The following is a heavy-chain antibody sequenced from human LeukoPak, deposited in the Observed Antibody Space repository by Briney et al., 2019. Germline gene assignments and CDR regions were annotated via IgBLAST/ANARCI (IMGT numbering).Heavy chain of an antibody. J-gene: IGHJ5*02. CDR1: GGSLGGYS. V-gene: IGHV4-34*01. Sequence: SETLSLTRAVYGGSLGGYSWSWIRQPPGKGLEWIGEINHSGSTNYNPCLKSRVTISVDTSKNQFSLKLSSVTAADTAVYYCGRHWIYCSGGSCYLTWFDPWGQGTLVTVSS. CDR3: GRHWIYCSGGSCYLTWFDP. CDR2: INHSGST. D-gene: IGHD2-15*01.